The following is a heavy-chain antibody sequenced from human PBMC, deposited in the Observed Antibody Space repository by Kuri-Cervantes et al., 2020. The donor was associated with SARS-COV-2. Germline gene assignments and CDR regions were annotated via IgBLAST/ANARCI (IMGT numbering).Heavy chain of an antibody. D-gene: IGHD6-25*01. CDR1: GFTFSGYW. CDR2: IKEDGSQR. J-gene: IGHJ4*02. Sequence: GKSLKISCAASGFTFSGYWMTWVRQAPGKGLEWVANIKEDGSQRYYVDSVKGRFTISRDNANSSLYLQMNYLGAGDTALYYCASLGSGKGAIDYWGQGTLVTVSS. V-gene: IGHV3-7*01. CDR3: ASLGSGKGAIDY.